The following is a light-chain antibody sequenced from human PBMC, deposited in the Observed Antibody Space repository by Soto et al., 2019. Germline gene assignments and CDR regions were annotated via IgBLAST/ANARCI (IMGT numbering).Light chain of an antibody. J-gene: IGLJ3*02. Sequence: QSALTQPASVSGSPGQSITIFCTGTSSDVGGYDYVSWYQQYPGKAPKLMIYDVTNRPSGVSNRFSGSKSGNTASLTISGLQAEDEADYYCSSYTTTITVVFGGGTKVTVL. CDR2: DVT. V-gene: IGLV2-14*03. CDR1: SSDVGGYDY. CDR3: SSYTTTITVV.